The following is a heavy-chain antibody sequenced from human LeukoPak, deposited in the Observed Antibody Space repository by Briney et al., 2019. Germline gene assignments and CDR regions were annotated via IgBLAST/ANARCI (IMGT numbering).Heavy chain of an antibody. CDR3: AREVGYSYGLDY. D-gene: IGHD5-18*01. J-gene: IGHJ4*02. CDR2: IIPILGIA. V-gene: IGHV1-69*04. CDR1: GGTFTSYT. Sequence: SVKVSCTASGGTFTSYTISWVRQAPGQGLEWMGRIIPILGIANYAQKFQGRVTITADKSTSTAYMELSSLRSEDTAVYYCAREVGYSYGLDYWGQGTLVTVSS.